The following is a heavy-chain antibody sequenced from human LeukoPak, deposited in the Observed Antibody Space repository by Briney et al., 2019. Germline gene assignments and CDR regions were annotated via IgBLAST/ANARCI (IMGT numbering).Heavy chain of an antibody. V-gene: IGHV1-69*04. CDR1: GGTFSSYA. CDR2: IIPILGIA. J-gene: IGHJ4*02. Sequence: GSSVKVSCKASGGTFSSYAISWVRQAPGQGLEWMGWIIPILGIANYAQKFQGRVTITADKSTSTAYMELSSLRSEDTAVYYCARGASPFDYWGQGTLVTVSS. CDR3: ARGASPFDY. D-gene: IGHD3-16*01.